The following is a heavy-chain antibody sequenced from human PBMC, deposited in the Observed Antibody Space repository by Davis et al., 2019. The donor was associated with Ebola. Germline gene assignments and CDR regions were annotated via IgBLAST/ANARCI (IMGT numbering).Heavy chain of an antibody. V-gene: IGHV3-30-3*01. J-gene: IGHJ4*02. Sequence: GESLKISCAASGFTFSRYAMHWVRQAPGKGLEWVALISYDGSNKYYADSVKGRFTISRDNSKNTLYLQMNSLRAEDTAVYYCASDIAVVPAAIGGSDYWGQGTLVTVSS. D-gene: IGHD2-2*01. CDR1: GFTFSRYA. CDR3: ASDIAVVPAAIGGSDY. CDR2: ISYDGSNK.